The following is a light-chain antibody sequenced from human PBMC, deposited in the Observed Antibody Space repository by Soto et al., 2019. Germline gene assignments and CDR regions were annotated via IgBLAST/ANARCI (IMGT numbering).Light chain of an antibody. CDR2: RAS. V-gene: IGKV3-20*01. CDR3: QHYGASPWT. CDR1: QSLSGNY. Sequence: ELVLTQSPGTLSLSPGPRATLSCRARQSLSGNYLAWYQQKPGQAPRVLIYRASIRATGISDRFSGSGSGTDFTLTISRLEPEDFAVYYCQHYGASPWTFGQGTKVDI. J-gene: IGKJ1*01.